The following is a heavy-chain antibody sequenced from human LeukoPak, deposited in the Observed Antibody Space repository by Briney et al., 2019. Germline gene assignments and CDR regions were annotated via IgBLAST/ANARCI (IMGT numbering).Heavy chain of an antibody. CDR2: INPSGGST. D-gene: IGHD1-14*01. CDR1: GYTFTSYY. V-gene: IGHV1-46*01. J-gene: IGHJ4*02. Sequence: ASVKVSCKASGYTFTSYYMHWVRQTPGQGLEWMGIINPSGGSTSYAQQFQGRVTMTKDTSTSTVYMELSRLRSEDTGVYYCARDGRIRNDYWGEGTLVTVYS. CDR3: ARDGRIRNDY.